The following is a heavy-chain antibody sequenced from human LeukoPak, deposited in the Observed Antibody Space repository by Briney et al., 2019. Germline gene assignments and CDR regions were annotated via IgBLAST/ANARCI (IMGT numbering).Heavy chain of an antibody. D-gene: IGHD3-3*01. CDR2: INHSGST. Sequence: SETLSLTCAVYGGSFSGYYWSWIRQPPGKGLEWIGEINHSGSTNYNPSLKSRVTISVDTSKNQFSLKLSSVTAADTAVYYCARGSRWVFFRSGYYYYMDVWGKGTTVTVSS. J-gene: IGHJ6*03. CDR1: GGSFSGYY. CDR3: ARGSRWVFFRSGYYYYMDV. V-gene: IGHV4-34*01.